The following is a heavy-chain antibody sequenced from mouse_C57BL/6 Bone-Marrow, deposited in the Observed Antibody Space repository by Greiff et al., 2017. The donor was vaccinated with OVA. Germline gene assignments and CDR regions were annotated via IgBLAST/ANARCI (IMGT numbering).Heavy chain of an antibody. J-gene: IGHJ3*01. D-gene: IGHD2-3*01. V-gene: IGHV1-47*01. Sequence: VQLQQSGAELVKPGASVKMSCKASGYTFTTYPIEWMKQNHGKSLEWIGNFYPYNDDTKYNEKFKGKATLTVEKSSSTVYLELSRLTSDDSAVYYCARLGYDGYYWFAYWGQGTLVTVSA. CDR2: FYPYNDDT. CDR3: ARLGYDGYYWFAY. CDR1: GYTFTTYP.